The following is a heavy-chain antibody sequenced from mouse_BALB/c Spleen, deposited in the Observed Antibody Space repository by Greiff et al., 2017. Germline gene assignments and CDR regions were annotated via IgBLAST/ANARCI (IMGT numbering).Heavy chain of an antibody. CDR1: GDSITSGY. Sequence: EVQLQESGPSLVKPSQTLSLTCSVNGDSITSGYWNWIRKFPGNKLEYMGYISYSGSTYYNPSLKSRISITRDTSKNQYYLQLNSVTTEDTATYYCARGDDYDGGFAYWGQGTLVTVSA. CDR2: ISYSGST. J-gene: IGHJ3*01. V-gene: IGHV3-8*02. D-gene: IGHD2-4*01. CDR3: ARGDDYDGGFAY.